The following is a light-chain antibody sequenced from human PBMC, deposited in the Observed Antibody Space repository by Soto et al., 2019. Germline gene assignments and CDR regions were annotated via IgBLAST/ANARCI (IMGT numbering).Light chain of an antibody. CDR2: DAS. CDR3: QHYYSFPYT. J-gene: IGKJ1*01. Sequence: DIEMTQSTSSLSVSAGDRATLTCRASQAINSCLAWYQQKPGQAPKLLIYDASTLATGVPSRFSGSGYGTDFNLTISSLQSEDFAVYYCQHYYSFPYTFGQGTKVDIK. CDR1: QAINSC. V-gene: IGKV3-15*01.